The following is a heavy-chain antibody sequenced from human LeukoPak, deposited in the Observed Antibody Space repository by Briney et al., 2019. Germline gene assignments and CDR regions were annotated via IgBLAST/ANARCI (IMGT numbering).Heavy chain of an antibody. Sequence: GGSLRLSCAASGFTFSNYNMNCVRQAPGKGLEWVSYLSSSNTIYYADSVKGRFTISRENAKNSLYLQRNSLRAEDTAVYYCARTSVLWFGESYYFDYWGQGTLVTVSS. CDR3: ARTSVLWFGESYYFDY. CDR1: GFTFSNYN. CDR2: LSSSNTI. J-gene: IGHJ4*02. D-gene: IGHD3-10*01. V-gene: IGHV3-48*01.